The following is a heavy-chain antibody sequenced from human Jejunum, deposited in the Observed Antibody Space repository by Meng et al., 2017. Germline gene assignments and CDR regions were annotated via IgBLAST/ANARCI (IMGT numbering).Heavy chain of an antibody. D-gene: IGHD1-26*01. V-gene: IGHV3-30*18. CDR3: AKGVGRSAPLSRYLDS. Sequence: QVKLVESGGGVVQPVGSLRLSCAASGFTFSPYAMHWFRQAPGEGLEGVALRSSDGSDKYYADSVKGRFTISGDSSKETLYLQLNDLRPDDTAVYYCAKGVGRSAPLSRYLDSWGLGTLVTVSS. J-gene: IGHJ4*02. CDR1: GFTFSPYA. CDR2: RSSDGSDK.